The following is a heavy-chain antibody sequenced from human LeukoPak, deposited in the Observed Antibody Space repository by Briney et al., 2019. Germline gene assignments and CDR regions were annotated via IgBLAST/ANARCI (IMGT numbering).Heavy chain of an antibody. J-gene: IGHJ4*02. CDR2: MNPNSGNT. V-gene: IGHV1-8*03. CDR1: GYTLTSYD. D-gene: IGHD2-2*01. CDR3: ARADIVVVPAAILFDY. Sequence: ASVKVSCKASGYTLTSYDINWVRQATGQGLEWMGWMNPNSGNTGYAQKFQGRVTITRNTSISTAYMELSSLRSEDTAVYYCARADIVVVPAAILFDYWGQGTLVTVSS.